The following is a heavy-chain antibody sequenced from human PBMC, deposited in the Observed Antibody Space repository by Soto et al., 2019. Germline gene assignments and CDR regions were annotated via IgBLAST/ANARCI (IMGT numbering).Heavy chain of an antibody. CDR3: ASTGYSSGMEPFSYYFDY. Sequence: QVQLQESGPGLVKPSETLSLTCTVSGGSISSYYWSWIRQPAGKGLEWIGRIYTSGSTNYNPSLRSRVTMSVDTSKNQFSLKLSSVTAADTAVYYCASTGYSSGMEPFSYYFDYWGQGTLVTVSS. V-gene: IGHV4-4*07. CDR1: GGSISSYY. CDR2: IYTSGST. D-gene: IGHD6-19*01. J-gene: IGHJ4*02.